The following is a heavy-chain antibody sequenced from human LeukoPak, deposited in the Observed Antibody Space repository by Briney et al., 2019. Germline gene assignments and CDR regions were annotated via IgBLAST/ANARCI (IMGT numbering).Heavy chain of an antibody. J-gene: IGHJ4*02. CDR1: GYTFNSYA. V-gene: IGHV7-4-1*02. CDR2: INTNTGNP. D-gene: IGHD6-13*01. CDR3: ARDGSAPGTDFDY. Sequence: ASVKVSCKASGYTFNSYAMNWVRQAPGQGLEWMGWINTNTGNPTYARGFTGRFVFSLNTSVSTAYLQISSLKTEDSAVYYCARDGSAPGTDFDYWGQGTLVTVSS.